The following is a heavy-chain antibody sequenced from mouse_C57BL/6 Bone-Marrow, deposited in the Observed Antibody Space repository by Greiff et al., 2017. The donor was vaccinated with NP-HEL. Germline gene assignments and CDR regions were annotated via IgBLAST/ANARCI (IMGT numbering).Heavy chain of an antibody. CDR1: GYTFTDYY. J-gene: IGHJ2*01. CDR2: IFPGSGST. V-gene: IGHV1-75*01. CDR3: ARATTVVRNYYFDY. D-gene: IGHD1-1*01. Sequence: VQLQQSGPELVKPGASVKISCKASGYTFTDYYINWVKQRPGQGLEWIGWIFPGSGSTYYNEKFKGKATLTVDKSSSTAYMLLSSLTSEDSAVYFCARATTVVRNYYFDYWGQGTTLTVSS.